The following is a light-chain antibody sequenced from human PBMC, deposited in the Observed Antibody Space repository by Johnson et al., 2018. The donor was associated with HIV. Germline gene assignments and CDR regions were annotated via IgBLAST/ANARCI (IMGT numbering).Light chain of an antibody. CDR1: VSNIESYF. Sequence: QAVLTQPPSVSAAPGQTVNISCSGNVSNIESYFVSWYKQLPGAAPTLLIYEDNKRPSGIPDRFSGSKSGTSATLGITGLQTGDEADYYCGTWDNSLSAVFGTGTKVTVL. J-gene: IGLJ1*01. V-gene: IGLV1-51*02. CDR2: EDN. CDR3: GTWDNSLSAV.